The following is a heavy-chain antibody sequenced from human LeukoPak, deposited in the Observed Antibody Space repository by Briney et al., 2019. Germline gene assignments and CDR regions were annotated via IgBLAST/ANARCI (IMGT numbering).Heavy chain of an antibody. D-gene: IGHD2-2*01. Sequence: ASVKVSCKASGGTFSGYAISWVRQAPGQGLEWMGGIIPIFGTANYAQKFQGRVTITADESTSTAYMELSSLRSEDTAVYYCARVLGYCSSTSCSAPYFDYWGQGTLVTASS. V-gene: IGHV1-69*01. CDR3: ARVLGYCSSTSCSAPYFDY. CDR2: IIPIFGTA. CDR1: GGTFSGYA. J-gene: IGHJ4*02.